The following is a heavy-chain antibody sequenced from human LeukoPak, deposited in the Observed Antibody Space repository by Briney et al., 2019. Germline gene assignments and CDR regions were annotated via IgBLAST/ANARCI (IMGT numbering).Heavy chain of an antibody. CDR1: GGSISSSSYS. CDR2: IYYSGST. J-gene: IGHJ5*02. V-gene: IGHV4-39*07. Sequence: PSETLSLTCTVSGGSISSSSYSWVWIRQPPGKGLEWIGSIYYSGSTYYNPSLKSRVTISVDTSKNQFSLKLSSVTAADTAVYYCTSMVRGVIWWFDPWGQGTLVTVSS. D-gene: IGHD3-10*01. CDR3: TSMVRGVIWWFDP.